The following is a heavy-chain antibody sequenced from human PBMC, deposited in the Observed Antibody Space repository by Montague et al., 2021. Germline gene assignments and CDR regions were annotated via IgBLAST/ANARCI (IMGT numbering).Heavy chain of an antibody. CDR1: GFSFSSYA. D-gene: IGHD2-2*01. CDR3: ARIARSLYRFDN. Sequence: SLRLSCAASGFSFSSYAMGWVRQAPRSGLEWVSIINDKGGETHHAGPVKGRFTLSRDNYMSTLYLQMNTLGVDDTAVYYCARIARSLYRFDNWGQGTLVTVSS. CDR2: INDKGGET. V-gene: IGHV3-23*01. J-gene: IGHJ4*02.